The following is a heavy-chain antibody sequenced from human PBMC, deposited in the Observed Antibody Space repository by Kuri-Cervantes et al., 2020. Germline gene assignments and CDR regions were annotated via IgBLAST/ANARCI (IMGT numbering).Heavy chain of an antibody. CDR1: GFTFSSYS. D-gene: IGHD6-13*01. CDR2: ISSGGSDL. V-gene: IGHV3-48*01. CDR3: ARGGAAAGTTRAARWFDP. J-gene: IGHJ5*02. Sequence: GGSLRLSCAASGFTFSSYSMNWVRQAPGKGLEWVSYISSGGSDLYYTDSVKGRFTISRDNAKNSLYLQMNSLRAEDTAVYYCARGGAAAGTTRAARWFDPWGQGTLVTVSS.